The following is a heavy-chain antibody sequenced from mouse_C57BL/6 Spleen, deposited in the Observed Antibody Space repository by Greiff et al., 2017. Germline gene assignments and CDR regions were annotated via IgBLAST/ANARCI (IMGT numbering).Heavy chain of an antibody. J-gene: IGHJ1*03. Sequence: QVQLQQSGSELRSPGSSVKLSCKDFDSEVFPIAYMSWVRQKPGHGFECIGGILPSIGRTIYGEKFEDKATLDADTLSNTAYLELNSLTSEDSAIYYCARPSYGSSHWYFDVWGTGTTVTVSS. V-gene: IGHV15-2*01. CDR3: ARPSYGSSHWYFDV. CDR1: DSEVFPIAY. CDR2: ILPSIGRT. D-gene: IGHD1-1*01.